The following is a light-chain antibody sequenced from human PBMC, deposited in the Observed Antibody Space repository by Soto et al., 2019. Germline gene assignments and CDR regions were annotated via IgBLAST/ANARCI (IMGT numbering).Light chain of an antibody. V-gene: IGLV2-14*01. CDR2: EVS. CDR3: SSHTSSSTRVV. CDR1: GSDVGGYNY. Sequence: QSALTQPASVSGSPGQSITISCTGTGSDVGGYNYVSWYQQHPGKAPKLMIYEVSNRPSGVSNRFSGSKSGNTASLTISGLQAEDEADHYCSSHTSSSTRVVFGGATQRTV. J-gene: IGLJ2*01.